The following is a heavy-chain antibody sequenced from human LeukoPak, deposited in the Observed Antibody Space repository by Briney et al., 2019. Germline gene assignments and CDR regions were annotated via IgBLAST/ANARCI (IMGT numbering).Heavy chain of an antibody. J-gene: IGHJ4*02. Sequence: PGGSLRLSCAASGFAFSNYAMSWVRQAPGKGLEWVSGMSGSGGGTFYADSVKCRFTISSDNSKNTLYLQMNSLRAEDTAVYYCAKDRWNTVLAHFDYWGQGTLVTVSP. CDR3: AKDRWNTVLAHFDY. V-gene: IGHV3-23*01. CDR2: MSGSGGGT. CDR1: GFAFSNYA. D-gene: IGHD3-3*01.